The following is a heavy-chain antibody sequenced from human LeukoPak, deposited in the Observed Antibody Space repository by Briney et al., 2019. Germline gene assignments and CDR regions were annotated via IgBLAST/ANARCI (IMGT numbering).Heavy chain of an antibody. Sequence: SETLSLTCAVYGGSFSGYYWSWIRQPPGKGLEWIGEINHSGSTNYNPSLKSRVTISVDMSKNQFSLKLSSVTAADTAVYYCARASIAAAAADYWGQGTLVTVSS. CDR2: INHSGST. J-gene: IGHJ4*02. V-gene: IGHV4-34*01. CDR3: ARASIAAAAADY. CDR1: GGSFSGYY. D-gene: IGHD6-13*01.